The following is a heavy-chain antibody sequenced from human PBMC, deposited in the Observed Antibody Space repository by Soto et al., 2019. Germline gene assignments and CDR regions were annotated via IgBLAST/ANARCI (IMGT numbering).Heavy chain of an antibody. Sequence: GSLRLSCAASGFTFSSYAMSWVRQAPGKGLEWVSAISGSGGSTYYADSVKGRFTISRDNSKNTLYLQMNSLRAEDTAVYYCAKDHGVAVADHAGIYFDYWGQGTLVTVSS. D-gene: IGHD6-19*01. CDR1: GFTFSSYA. J-gene: IGHJ4*02. CDR3: AKDHGVAVADHAGIYFDY. CDR2: ISGSGGST. V-gene: IGHV3-23*01.